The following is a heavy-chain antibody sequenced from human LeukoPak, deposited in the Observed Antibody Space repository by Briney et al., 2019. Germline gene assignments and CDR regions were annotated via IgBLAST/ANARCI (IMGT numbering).Heavy chain of an antibody. D-gene: IGHD3-9*01. CDR1: GFTFNTYV. CDR3: AKDPGYAIYYFDY. Sequence: GGSLRLSCAASGFTFNTYVMTWVRQASGKGLEWVSTVSGNGRDTYYADSMKGRFTISRDNPKNTLYLQMNGLRAEDTAVYYCAKDPGYAIYYFDYWGQGTLVTVSS. J-gene: IGHJ4*02. CDR2: VSGNGRDT. V-gene: IGHV3-23*01.